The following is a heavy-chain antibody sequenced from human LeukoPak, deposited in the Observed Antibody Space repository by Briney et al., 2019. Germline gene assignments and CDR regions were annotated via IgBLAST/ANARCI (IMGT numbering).Heavy chain of an antibody. J-gene: IGHJ4*02. D-gene: IGHD3-22*01. Sequence: QAGGSLRLSCAASGFTVSSNYMSWVRQAPGKGLEWVSVIYSGGSTYYADSVKGRFTISRDNSKNTLYLQMNSLRAEDTAVYYCASPTCYYDSSGSRPPPLDYWGQGTLVTVSS. CDR2: IYSGGST. CDR1: GFTVSSNY. V-gene: IGHV3-66*01. CDR3: ASPTCYYDSSGSRPPPLDY.